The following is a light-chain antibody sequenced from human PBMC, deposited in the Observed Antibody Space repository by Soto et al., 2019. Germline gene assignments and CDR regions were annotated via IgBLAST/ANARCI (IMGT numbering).Light chain of an antibody. CDR3: QQRCDWPLT. CDR2: DAS. J-gene: IGKJ4*01. V-gene: IGKV3-11*01. CDR1: QSVSSQ. Sequence: EIVLTQSPATLSLSPGERATLSCRASQSVSSQLAWYQQKPGQAPRLPIYDASNRATGIPARFSGSGSATDFTLTHSRLDREDFAVYFCQQRCDWPLTFGGGTKVDIK.